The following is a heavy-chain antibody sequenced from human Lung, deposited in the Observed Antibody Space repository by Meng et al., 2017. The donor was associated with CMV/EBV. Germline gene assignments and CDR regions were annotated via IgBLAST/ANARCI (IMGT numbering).Heavy chain of an antibody. CDR2: IYQDGNEK. CDR3: AKEIDPAVAGNQGYFDY. D-gene: IGHD6-19*01. V-gene: IGHV3-7*01. J-gene: IGHJ4*02. Sequence: GESLKISCAASGFSFSTSWMSWVRRAPGKGLEWVANIYQDGNEKYYVESVRGRFTISRANAKNSLYLQMNSLRAEDTAVYFCAKEIDPAVAGNQGYFDYWGRGALVTVSS. CDR1: GFSFSTSW.